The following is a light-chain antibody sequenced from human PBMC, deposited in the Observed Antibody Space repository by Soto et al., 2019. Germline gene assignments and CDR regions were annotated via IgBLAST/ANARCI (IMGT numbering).Light chain of an antibody. V-gene: IGKV3-15*01. Sequence: EIVMTQSPATLSGSPGERATLSCRASQSVSSNLAWYQQKPGQAPRLLFYGASARATGIPARFSGSGSVTEFTLTISSLQAEYFAVYDCQQDNNWPTYTFGQGTKMEIK. CDR2: GAS. CDR1: QSVSSN. CDR3: QQDNNWPTYT. J-gene: IGKJ2*01.